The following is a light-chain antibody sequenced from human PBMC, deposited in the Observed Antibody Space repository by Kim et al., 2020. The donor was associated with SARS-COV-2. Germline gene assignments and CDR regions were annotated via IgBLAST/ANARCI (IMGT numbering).Light chain of an antibody. CDR2: GKN. CDR1: SLRSYY. J-gene: IGLJ1*01. V-gene: IGLV3-19*01. Sequence: SSELTQDPAVSVALGQTVRITCQGDSLRSYYASWYQQKPGQAPVLVIYGKNNRPSGIPDRFSGSSSGNTASLTITGAQAEDEADYYCNSRDSSDNHYFFG. CDR3: NSRDSSDNHYF.